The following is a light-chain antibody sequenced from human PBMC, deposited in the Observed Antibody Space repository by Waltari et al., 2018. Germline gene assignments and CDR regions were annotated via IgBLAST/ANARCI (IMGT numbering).Light chain of an antibody. Sequence: DIVMTQSPDSLAVSRGERATINCKSSQSVLYTTNNKNYLAWYQQKPGQPPKLLIYWASTRESGVPDRFSGSGSGTNFTLTISSLQAEDVAVYYCQQYHSPPQTFGGGTKVEIK. CDR1: QSVLYTTNNKNY. CDR3: QQYHSPPQT. CDR2: WAS. V-gene: IGKV4-1*01. J-gene: IGKJ4*01.